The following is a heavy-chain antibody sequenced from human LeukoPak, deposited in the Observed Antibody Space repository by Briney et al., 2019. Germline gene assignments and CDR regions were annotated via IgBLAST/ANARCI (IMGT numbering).Heavy chain of an antibody. J-gene: IGHJ4*02. D-gene: IGHD2-8*02. Sequence: SETLSLTCTVSGGSISSSTYYWGWIRQPPGKGLEWIGSIYYSGSTYYNPSLRSRVTISVDTSKNQFSLKLSSVTAADTAVYYCARAGKGGVFLWGQGTLVTVSS. CDR2: IYYSGST. V-gene: IGHV4-39*07. CDR3: ARAGKGGVFL. CDR1: GGSISSSTYY.